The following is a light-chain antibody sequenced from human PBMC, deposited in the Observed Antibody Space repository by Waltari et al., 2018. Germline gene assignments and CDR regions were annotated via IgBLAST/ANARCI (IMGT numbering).Light chain of an antibody. Sequence: AIQLTQSPSSLSASVGDRVTITCRASQGIRSALAWCHQQPGETPKLLIYDASSLESGVPSRFSGSGSGRDFTLTISRLQPEDFATYYCHQFNNYPLTFGGGTKVEIK. J-gene: IGKJ4*01. CDR2: DAS. CDR1: QGIRSA. CDR3: HQFNNYPLT. V-gene: IGKV1D-13*01.